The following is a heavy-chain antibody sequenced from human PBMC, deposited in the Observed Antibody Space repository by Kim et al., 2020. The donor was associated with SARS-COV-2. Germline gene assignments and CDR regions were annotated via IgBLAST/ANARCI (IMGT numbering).Heavy chain of an antibody. J-gene: IGHJ6*01. CDR1: GGSVSSGSYY. CDR3: AREKSGSYYYYYGMDV. V-gene: IGHV4-61*01. CDR2: IYYSGST. Sequence: SETLSLTCTVSGGSVSSGSYYWSWIRQPPGKGLEWIGYIYYSGSTNYNPSLKSRVTISVDTSKNQFSLKLSSVTAADTAVYYCAREKSGSYYYYYGMDV. D-gene: IGHD1-26*01.